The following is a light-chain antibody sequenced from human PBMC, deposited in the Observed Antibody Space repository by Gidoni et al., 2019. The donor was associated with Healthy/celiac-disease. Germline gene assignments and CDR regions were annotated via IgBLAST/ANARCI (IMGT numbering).Light chain of an antibody. Sequence: EVVTKSPPAILSVPPGRGTPSSSTAQSCSSSNLAWYQQKPGQAPRLLIYGASTRATGIPDRFSGSGSGTEFTLTISSLQSEDFAVYYCQQYSNWPPWTFGQGTKVEIK. CDR2: GAS. CDR3: QQYSNWPPWT. CDR1: SCSSSN. V-gene: IGKV3-15*01. J-gene: IGKJ1*01.